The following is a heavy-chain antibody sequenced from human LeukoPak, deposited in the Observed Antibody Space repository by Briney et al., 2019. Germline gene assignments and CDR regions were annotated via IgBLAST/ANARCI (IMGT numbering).Heavy chain of an antibody. D-gene: IGHD3-10*01. Sequence: GGSLRLSCAASGFTFSSYAMSWVRQAPGKGLEWVSAISGSGGSTYYADSVKGRFTISRDNSKNTLYLQMNSLRAEDTAVYYCANAASLLWFGERIMGAFDYWGQGTLVTVSS. J-gene: IGHJ4*02. CDR2: ISGSGGST. CDR3: ANAASLLWFGERIMGAFDY. V-gene: IGHV3-23*01. CDR1: GFTFSSYA.